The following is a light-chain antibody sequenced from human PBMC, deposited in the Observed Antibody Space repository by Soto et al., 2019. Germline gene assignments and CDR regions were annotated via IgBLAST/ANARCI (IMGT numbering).Light chain of an antibody. J-gene: IGKJ2*01. Sequence: EIVLTQSPATLSLSPGERATLSCSASQSVSSYLAWYQQKPGQAPRLLIYDASNRATGIPARFSGSGSGTDFTLTISSLEPEDFALYYCQQRSNWPPYTFGQGTKLEIK. CDR1: QSVSSY. CDR2: DAS. V-gene: IGKV3-11*01. CDR3: QQRSNWPPYT.